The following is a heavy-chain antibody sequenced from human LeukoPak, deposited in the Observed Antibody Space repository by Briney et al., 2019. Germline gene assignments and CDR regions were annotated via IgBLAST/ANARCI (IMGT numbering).Heavy chain of an antibody. CDR2: ILENGGNQ. J-gene: IGHJ4*02. Sequence: GGSLRLSCAASGFTFSNYIMRWVRQAPGKGLDWVAVILENGGNQYYADSVKGRFTISRDNSKNTLFLQMNSLRGEDTAMYYCARVQGGGYRTADYWGQGTLVTVSS. D-gene: IGHD6-19*01. V-gene: IGHV3-30*04. CDR3: ARVQGGGYRTADY. CDR1: GFTFSNYI.